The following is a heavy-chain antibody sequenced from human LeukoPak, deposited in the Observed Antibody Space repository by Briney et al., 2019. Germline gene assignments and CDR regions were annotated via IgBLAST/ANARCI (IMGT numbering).Heavy chain of an antibody. CDR2: ISSSGSTI. CDR1: GFTFSSYE. Sequence: PAGGSLRLSCAASGFTFSSYEMNWVRQAPGKGLEGVSYISSSGSTIYYADSVKGRFTISRDNSKNTLYLQMNSLRAEDTAVYYCANLGIVVVVAATKGPFDYWGQGTLVTVSS. J-gene: IGHJ4*02. V-gene: IGHV3-48*03. D-gene: IGHD2-15*01. CDR3: ANLGIVVVVAATKGPFDY.